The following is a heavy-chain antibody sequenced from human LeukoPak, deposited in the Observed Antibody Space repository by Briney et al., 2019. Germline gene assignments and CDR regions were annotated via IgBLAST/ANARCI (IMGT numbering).Heavy chain of an antibody. CDR2: INSDGSST. V-gene: IGHV3-74*01. CDR3: ARTQGF. CDR1: GFTFSDHY. J-gene: IGHJ4*02. Sequence: GGSLRLSCAASGFTFSDHYMDWVRQAPGKGLVWVSQINSDGSSTTYADSVKGRFTISRDNAKNTLYLQMNSLRVEDTAVYYCARTQGFWGQGTLVTVSS.